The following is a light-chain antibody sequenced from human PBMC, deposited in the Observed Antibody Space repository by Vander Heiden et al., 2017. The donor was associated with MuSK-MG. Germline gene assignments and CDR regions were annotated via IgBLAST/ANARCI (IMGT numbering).Light chain of an antibody. J-gene: IGKJ1*01. CDR2: GAS. V-gene: IGKV3-20*01. Sequence: ETVLTQSPGTLSLSPGERATLPCRASQSVSSSYLAWYQQKPGQAPRLLIYGASSRATGIPDRFSGSGSGTDFTLTISRLEPEEFAVYYCQQDGSSRGTFGQGTKVEIK. CDR3: QQDGSSRGT. CDR1: QSVSSSY.